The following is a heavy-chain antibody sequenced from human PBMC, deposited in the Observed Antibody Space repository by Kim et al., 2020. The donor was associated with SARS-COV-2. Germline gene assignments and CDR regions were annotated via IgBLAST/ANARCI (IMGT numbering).Heavy chain of an antibody. CDR3: AKLYGMDV. CDR2: GSST. Sequence: GSSTYYADSEEGRFTISRDNSKTTLYLQMNSLRAEDTAVYYCAKLYGMDVWGQGTTVTVSS. V-gene: IGHV3-23*01. J-gene: IGHJ6*02.